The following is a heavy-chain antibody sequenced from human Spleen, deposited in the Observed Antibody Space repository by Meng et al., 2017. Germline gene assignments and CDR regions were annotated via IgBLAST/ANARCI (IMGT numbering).Heavy chain of an antibody. CDR3: ARDQIGDYDSSGLLDY. CDR2: IYSSGTT. V-gene: IGHV4-4*08. Sequence: SETLSLTCTVSGDSISDYFWSWIWQPPGKGLEWIGYIYSSGTTNYSPSLKSRVTISVDTSKNQFSLKLSSVTAADTAVYYCARDQIGDYDSSGLLDYWGQGTLVTVSS. CDR1: GDSISDYF. J-gene: IGHJ4*02. D-gene: IGHD3-22*01.